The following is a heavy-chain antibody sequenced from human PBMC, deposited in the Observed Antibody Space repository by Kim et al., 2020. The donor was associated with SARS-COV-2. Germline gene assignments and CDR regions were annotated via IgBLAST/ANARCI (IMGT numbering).Heavy chain of an antibody. V-gene: IGHV4-59*01. CDR3: ARVTSGSYDAFDI. J-gene: IGHJ3*02. D-gene: IGHD1-26*01. Sequence: NTNPPLKRRVTISVDTSKNQFSLKLSSVTAADTAVYYCARVTSGSYDAFDIWGQGTMVTVSS.